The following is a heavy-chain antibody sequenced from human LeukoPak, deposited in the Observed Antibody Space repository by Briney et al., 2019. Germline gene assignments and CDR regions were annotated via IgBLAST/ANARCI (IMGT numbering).Heavy chain of an antibody. Sequence: PGGSLRLCCAATGFAFADFSINWARQAPGKWLEWVSAICSTRTYRYYADSVRGRFSISRDNAKNTLYLQMTGLTAEDTAVYYCAPRDRNDHWGQGTQVIVSS. V-gene: IGHV3-21*01. CDR2: ICSTRTYR. CDR3: APRDRNDH. J-gene: IGHJ4*02. CDR1: GFAFADFS. D-gene: IGHD3-16*01.